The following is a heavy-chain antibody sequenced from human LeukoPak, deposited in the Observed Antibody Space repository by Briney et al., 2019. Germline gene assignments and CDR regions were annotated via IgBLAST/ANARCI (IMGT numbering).Heavy chain of an antibody. CDR3: ARETEKQWQY. D-gene: IGHD6-19*01. Sequence: SETLSLTCTVSGGSFSSGTYYWTWIRQPAGKGLEWIGRIYTSGSTNYNPSLKSRVTISVDTSKNQFSLKLRSVTAADTAVYYCARETEKQWQYWGQGTMATVSS. CDR2: IYTSGST. J-gene: IGHJ3*01. V-gene: IGHV4-61*02. CDR1: GGSFSSGTYY.